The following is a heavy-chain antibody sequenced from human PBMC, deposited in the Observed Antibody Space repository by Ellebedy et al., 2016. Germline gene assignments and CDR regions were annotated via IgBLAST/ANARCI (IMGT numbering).Heavy chain of an antibody. CDR1: GFTFSDYY. V-gene: IGHV3-11*06. CDR3: ARERGYTAMVNYYYYGMDV. CDR2: ISSSSSYT. Sequence: GGSLRLXCAASGFTFSDYYMSWIRQAPGKGLEWVSYISSSSSYTNYADSVKGRFTISRDNAKNSLYLQMNSLRAEDTAVYYCARERGYTAMVNYYYYGMDVWGQGTTVTVSS. D-gene: IGHD5-18*01. J-gene: IGHJ6*02.